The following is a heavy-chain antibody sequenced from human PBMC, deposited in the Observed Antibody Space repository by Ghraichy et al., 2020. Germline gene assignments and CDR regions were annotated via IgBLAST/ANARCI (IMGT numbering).Heavy chain of an antibody. Sequence: SETLSLTCAVYGGSFSGYYWSWIRQPPGKGLEWIGEINHSGSTNYNPSLKSRVTISVDTSKNQFSLKLSSVTAADTAVYYCARKAQRWPLYCSSTSCPPGAFDIWGQGTMVTVSS. V-gene: IGHV4-34*01. J-gene: IGHJ3*02. D-gene: IGHD2-2*01. CDR1: GGSFSGYY. CDR3: ARKAQRWPLYCSSTSCPPGAFDI. CDR2: INHSGST.